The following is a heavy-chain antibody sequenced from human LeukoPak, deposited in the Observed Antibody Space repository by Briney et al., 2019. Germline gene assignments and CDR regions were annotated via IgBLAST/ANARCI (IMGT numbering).Heavy chain of an antibody. J-gene: IGHJ4*02. D-gene: IGHD6-13*01. Sequence: GGSLRLSCAASGFTFSSYSMNWVRQAPGKGLEWVSSISSSTSYIYYADSVKGRFTISRDNAKNSLYLQMNSLRAEDTAVYYCARATVFSSSSWYVDYWGQGTLVTVSS. CDR1: GFTFSSYS. CDR3: ARATVFSSSSWYVDY. V-gene: IGHV3-21*01. CDR2: ISSSTSYI.